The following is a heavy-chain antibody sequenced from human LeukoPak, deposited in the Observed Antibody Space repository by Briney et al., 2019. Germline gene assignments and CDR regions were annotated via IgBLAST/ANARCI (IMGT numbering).Heavy chain of an antibody. CDR2: INWNGGGT. CDR1: GFTFKDYG. J-gene: IGHJ6*02. Sequence: GGSLRLSCAATGFTFKDYGMHWVRQPPGKGLEWVSSINWNGGGTDYADSVKGRFTISRDNAKNSLYLQLSSLRPEDAALYYCAKHMRATNTYSFFGLDVWGQGTTVTVSS. V-gene: IGHV3-9*01. CDR3: AKHMRATNTYSFFGLDV. D-gene: IGHD1-26*01.